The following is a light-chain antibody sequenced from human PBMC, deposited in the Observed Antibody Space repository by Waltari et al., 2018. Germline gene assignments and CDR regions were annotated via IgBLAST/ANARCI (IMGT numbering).Light chain of an antibody. CDR3: CSYAGSGIYV. CDR2: EVN. J-gene: IGLJ1*01. CDR1: SSDVGSYNL. V-gene: IGLV2-23*02. Sequence: QSALTQPASVSGSPGQSITVSCPGTSSDVGSYNLVSWFQQYPDNSPKLIIFEVNKRPSRVSNRFSCSKSGNPASLTISGLQAGDEADYYCCSYAGSGIYVFGTGAKVTVL.